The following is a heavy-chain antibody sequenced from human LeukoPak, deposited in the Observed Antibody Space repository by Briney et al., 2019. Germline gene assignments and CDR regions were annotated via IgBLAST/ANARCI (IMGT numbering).Heavy chain of an antibody. J-gene: IGHJ4*02. CDR2: INHSGST. V-gene: IGHV4-34*01. D-gene: IGHD2-2*02. Sequence: PSETLSLTCAVYGGSFSGYYWSWIRQPPGKGLEWIGEINHSGSTNYNPSLKSRVTISVDTSKNQFSLKLSSVTAADTAVYYCARALLGYCSSTSCYTYFDYWGQGTLVTVSS. CDR1: GGSFSGYY. CDR3: ARALLGYCSSTSCYTYFDY.